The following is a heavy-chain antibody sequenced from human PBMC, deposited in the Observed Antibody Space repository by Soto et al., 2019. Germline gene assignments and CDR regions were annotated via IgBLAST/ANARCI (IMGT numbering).Heavy chain of an antibody. J-gene: IGHJ4*02. D-gene: IGHD6-6*01. CDR2: INHSGST. CDR1: GGSFSGYY. V-gene: IGHV4-34*01. Sequence: QVQLQQWGAGLLKPSETLSLTCAVYGGSFSGYYWSWIRQPPGKGLEWTGEINHSGSTNYNPSLKSRVTISVDTSKNQFSLKLSSVTAADTAVYYCARGPKSSSSRTNDYWGQGTLVTVSS. CDR3: ARGPKSSSSRTNDY.